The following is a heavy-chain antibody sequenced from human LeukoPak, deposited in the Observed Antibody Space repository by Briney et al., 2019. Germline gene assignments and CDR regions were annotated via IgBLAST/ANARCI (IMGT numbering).Heavy chain of an antibody. CDR1: GASISSYY. CDR2: IYYSGIT. CDR3: ARDLLNWFDP. Sequence: PSETLSLTCTVSGASISSYYWSWIRQPPGKGLEWIGYIYYSGITNYDPSLKSRVTISVDTSRNQFSMKLSSVTAADTAVYYCARDLLNWFDPWGQGTLVTVSS. V-gene: IGHV4-59*01. J-gene: IGHJ5*02.